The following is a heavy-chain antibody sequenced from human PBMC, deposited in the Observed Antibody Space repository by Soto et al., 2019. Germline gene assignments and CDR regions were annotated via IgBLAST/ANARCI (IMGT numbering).Heavy chain of an antibody. J-gene: IGHJ4*02. Sequence: GGSLRLSCAASGFTFSTYWMHWVRQVPGKGLVWVSRVNNDGSSTAYADSVKGRFTISRDNAENTLYLQMNSLRAEDTAVYYCTRASGYDFDYWGQGTLVTVSS. D-gene: IGHD5-12*01. CDR2: VNNDGSST. CDR1: GFTFSTYW. V-gene: IGHV3-74*01. CDR3: TRASGYDFDY.